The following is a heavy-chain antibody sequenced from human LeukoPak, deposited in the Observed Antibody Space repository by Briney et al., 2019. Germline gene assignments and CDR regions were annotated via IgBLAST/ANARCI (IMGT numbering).Heavy chain of an antibody. Sequence: GGSRRLSCAASGFTFSSYWMSWVRQAPGKGLEWVANIKQDGSEKYYVDSVKGRFTISRENAKNSLYLQMNSLRAEDTAVYYCARGEYYDFWSGYYTHNYYYYYMDVWGKGTTVTVSS. CDR1: GFTFSSYW. V-gene: IGHV3-7*01. CDR2: IKQDGSEK. J-gene: IGHJ6*03. D-gene: IGHD3-3*01. CDR3: ARGEYYDFWSGYYTHNYYYYYMDV.